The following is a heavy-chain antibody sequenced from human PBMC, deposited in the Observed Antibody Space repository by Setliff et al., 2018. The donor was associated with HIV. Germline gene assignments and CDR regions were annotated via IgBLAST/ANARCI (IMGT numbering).Heavy chain of an antibody. Sequence: ASVKVSCKTSGYTFTGYFIHWVRQAPGQGLEWMGWVNPDSGDTNYAQESQGRLTMTRDTSINTAYMELSRLISDDTAVYYCATLDQDFHSSAFDTFDIWGQGTMVTVS. CDR2: VNPDSGDT. J-gene: IGHJ3*02. CDR3: ATLDQDFHSSAFDTFDI. D-gene: IGHD3-22*01. V-gene: IGHV1-2*02. CDR1: GYTFTGYF.